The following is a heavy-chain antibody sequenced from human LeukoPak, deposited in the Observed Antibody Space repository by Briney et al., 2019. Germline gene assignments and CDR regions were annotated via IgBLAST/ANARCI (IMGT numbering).Heavy chain of an antibody. CDR2: IYTSGST. J-gene: IGHJ5*02. CDR3: ARGPFGELQITWFDP. V-gene: IGHV4-4*07. CDR1: GGSISSYY. D-gene: IGHD3-10*01. Sequence: SETLSLTCTVSGGSISSYYWSWIRQPAGKGLEWIGRIYTSGSTNYNPSLKSRVTMSVDTSKNQFSLKLSSVTDAHTAVYYCARGPFGELQITWFDPWGQGTLVTVSS.